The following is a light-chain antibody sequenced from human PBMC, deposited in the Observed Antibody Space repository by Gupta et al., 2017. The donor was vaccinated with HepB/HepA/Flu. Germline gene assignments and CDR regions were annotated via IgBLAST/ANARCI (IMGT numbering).Light chain of an antibody. CDR3: QQYGSSPCS. CDR1: QSFSYSY. V-gene: IGKV3-20*01. CDR2: AAS. J-gene: IGKJ2*04. Sequence: LVLTQSPGTLSLSPGERATLSCRASQSFSYSYLAWYHQKPGQAPRLLIYAASSRATGIPDRWSGSGSGTEVTLTISRLEPEDSGVYYCQQYGSSPCSFGQGTKLEIK.